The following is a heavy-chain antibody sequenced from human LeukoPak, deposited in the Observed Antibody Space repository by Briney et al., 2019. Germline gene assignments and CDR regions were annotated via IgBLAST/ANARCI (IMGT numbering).Heavy chain of an antibody. V-gene: IGHV4-34*01. CDR3: ARGRLVSSQPFDY. D-gene: IGHD6-6*01. J-gene: IGHJ4*02. CDR2: INHSGST. CDR1: GGSFSGYY. Sequence: PSETLSLTCAVYGGSFSGYYWSWIRQPPGKGLEWIGEINHSGSTTYNPSLKSRVTISVDTSKNQFSLKLSSVTAADTAVYYCARGRLVSSQPFDYWGQGTLVTVSS.